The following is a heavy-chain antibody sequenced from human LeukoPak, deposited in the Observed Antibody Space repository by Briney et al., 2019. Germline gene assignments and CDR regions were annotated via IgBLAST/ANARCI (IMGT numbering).Heavy chain of an antibody. D-gene: IGHD6-25*01. CDR1: EFTLSSYT. J-gene: IGHJ4*02. CDR3: VRGPHIAATSY. CDR2: ILANGTP. Sequence: GGSLRLSCAASEFTLSSYTVNWVRQAPGKGLEWVSVILANGTPFYADSVRGRFTISRDNAKKSLHLQINTLRAEDTAVYYCVRGPHIAATSYWGQGTLVTVSS. V-gene: IGHV3-69-1*01.